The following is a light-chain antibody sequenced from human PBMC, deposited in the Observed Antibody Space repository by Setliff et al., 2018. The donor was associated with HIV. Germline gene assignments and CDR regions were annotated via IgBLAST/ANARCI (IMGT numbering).Light chain of an antibody. CDR3: GSYEGTNNNLYV. V-gene: IGLV2-8*01. CDR1: SNDVGYYNR. J-gene: IGLJ1*01. CDR2: EVS. Sequence: QSVLTQPPSASGSPGQSVTISCTGTSNDVGYYNRVSWYQQYPGKAPKVMIYEVSKRPSGVPDRFSGSKSGNTASLTVSGLQAEDEADYYCGSYEGTNNNLYVFGTGTKV.